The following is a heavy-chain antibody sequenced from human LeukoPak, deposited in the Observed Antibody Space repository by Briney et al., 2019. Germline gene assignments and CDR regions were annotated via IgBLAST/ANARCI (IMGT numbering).Heavy chain of an antibody. J-gene: IGHJ4*02. CDR2: INHSGST. V-gene: IGHV4-34*01. CDR3: AARDGLIPAATSYFDY. CDR1: GGSFSGYY. D-gene: IGHD2-2*01. Sequence: TETLSLTCAVYGGSFSGYYWSWIRQPPGKGLEWIGEINHSGSTNYNPSLKSRVTISVDTSKNQFSLKLSSVTAADTAVYYCAARDGLIPAATSYFDYWGQGTLVTVSS.